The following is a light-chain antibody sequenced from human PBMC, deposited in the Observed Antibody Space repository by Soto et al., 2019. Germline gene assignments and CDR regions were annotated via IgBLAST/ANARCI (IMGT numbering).Light chain of an antibody. CDR1: QSVNLN. CDR2: GAS. CDR3: QQYGSSPPFT. Sequence: EIMMTQSPGTLSVSPGEGATLSCTASQSVNLNLAWYQQKPGQAPRLLIYGASSRATGIPDRFSGSGSGTDFTLTISRLEPEDFAVYYCQQYGSSPPFTFGPGTKVDIK. J-gene: IGKJ3*01. V-gene: IGKV3-20*01.